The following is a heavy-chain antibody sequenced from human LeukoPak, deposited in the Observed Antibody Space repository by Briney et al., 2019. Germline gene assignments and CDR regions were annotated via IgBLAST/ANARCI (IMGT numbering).Heavy chain of an antibody. D-gene: IGHD2-8*02. Sequence: QTGGSLRLSCAASGFTFSSYAMPWVRQGPGKGLEWVAYIGHNGSNKYYADSVKGRFTISRDNSKRTLYLQMNNLRADDTAVYYCAKDGSWSCTDWGQGALVTVSS. J-gene: IGHJ4*02. CDR3: AKDGSWSCTD. V-gene: IGHV3-30*02. CDR2: IGHNGSNK. CDR1: GFTFSSYA.